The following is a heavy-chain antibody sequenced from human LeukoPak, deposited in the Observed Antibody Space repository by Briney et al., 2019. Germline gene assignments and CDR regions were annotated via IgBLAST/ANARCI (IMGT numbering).Heavy chain of an antibody. CDR2: IYGGGST. Sequence: PGGSLRLSCAASGFTFSSYGMHWVRQAPGKGLEWVSVIYGGGSTVYADSVKGRFTISRDTSKNTLFLQMNSLRAEDTAIYYCAKGAYDYIEIGYFDSWGQGTLVTVSS. V-gene: IGHV3-NL1*01. D-gene: IGHD5-12*01. CDR1: GFTFSSYG. CDR3: AKGAYDYIEIGYFDS. J-gene: IGHJ4*02.